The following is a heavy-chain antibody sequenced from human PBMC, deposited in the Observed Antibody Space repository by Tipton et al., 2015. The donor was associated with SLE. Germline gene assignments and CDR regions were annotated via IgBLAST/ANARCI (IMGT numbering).Heavy chain of an antibody. CDR3: ARHYDSLTPFDY. V-gene: IGHV4-61*09. CDR2: IHSSGIT. Sequence: TLSLTCTVSGDSVNSGSYYWSWIRQPVGKGLEWVAHIHSSGITNFSPSLKSRVTISSDTSKNQFSLKLSSVTAADTAVYYCARHYDSLTPFDYWGQGTLVTVSS. CDR1: GDSVNSGSYY. J-gene: IGHJ4*02. D-gene: IGHD3-22*01.